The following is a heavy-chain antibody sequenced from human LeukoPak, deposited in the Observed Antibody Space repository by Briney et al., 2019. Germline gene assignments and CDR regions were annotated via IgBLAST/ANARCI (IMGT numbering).Heavy chain of an antibody. V-gene: IGHV3-21*01. CDR2: ISSSSSHI. Sequence: GGSLRLSCAASGLTFSSYAMNWVRQAPGKGLEWVSSISSSSSHIYYADSVKGRFTISRDNAKNSLYLQMNSLRAEDTAVYYCARVWDGYNLTPSDYWGQGTLVTVSS. D-gene: IGHD5-24*01. CDR1: GLTFSSYA. CDR3: ARVWDGYNLTPSDY. J-gene: IGHJ4*02.